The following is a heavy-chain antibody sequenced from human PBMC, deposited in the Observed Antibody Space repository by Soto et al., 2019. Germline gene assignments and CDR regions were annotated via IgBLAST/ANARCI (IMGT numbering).Heavy chain of an antibody. J-gene: IGHJ4*02. CDR1: GFTFTNAW. D-gene: IGHD3-22*01. CDR2: IKSKADGGAT. CDR3: TLTMLLVHFDY. Sequence: EVQLVESGGGLVQPGGSLRLSCAASGFTFTNAWINWVRQAPGKGLEWVGRIKSKADGGATDYAAPVKGRFTISRDDSKNTLYLQMNSLKTEDTAVYYCTLTMLLVHFDYWGQGTLVTVSS. V-gene: IGHV3-15*07.